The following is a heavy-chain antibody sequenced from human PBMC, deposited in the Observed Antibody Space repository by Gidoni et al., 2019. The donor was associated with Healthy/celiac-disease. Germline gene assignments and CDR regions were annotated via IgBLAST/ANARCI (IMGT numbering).Heavy chain of an antibody. CDR1: GGSFSGYY. CDR2: INHSGST. D-gene: IGHD6-13*01. CDR3: ARGRSSSWPPYYCYYYGMDV. Sequence: QVQLQQWGAGLLKPSETLSLTCAVYGGSFSGYYWSWIRQPPGKGLEWIGEINHSGSTNYNPSLKSRSTISVDTSKDQFSLKLSSVTAADTAVYYCARGRSSSWPPYYCYYYGMDVWGKGTTVTVSS. J-gene: IGHJ6*04. V-gene: IGHV4-34*01.